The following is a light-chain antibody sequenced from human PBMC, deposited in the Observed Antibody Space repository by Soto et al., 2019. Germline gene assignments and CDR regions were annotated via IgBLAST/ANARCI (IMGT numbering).Light chain of an antibody. V-gene: IGKV2-28*01. CDR3: MQSLQKGT. CDR1: QSLLHSNGYNY. CDR2: LGS. Sequence: DIVMTPSPLSLPVTPGEPASISCRSSQSLLHSNGYNYLDWYLQKPGQSPQLLTYLGSNRASGVPDRCSGSGSGTDFTLKISRVEAEDVGVYYCMQSLQKGTFGPGTKVDIK. J-gene: IGKJ3*01.